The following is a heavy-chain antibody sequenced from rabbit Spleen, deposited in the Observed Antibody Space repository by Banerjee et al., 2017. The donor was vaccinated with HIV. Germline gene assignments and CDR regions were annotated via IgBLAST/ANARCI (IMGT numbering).Heavy chain of an antibody. CDR1: GFSFSNYDY. D-gene: IGHD1-1*01. Sequence: QLLEESGGGLVQPEGSLTLTCTASGFSFSNYDYMCWVRQAPGKGLEWIACIYAGGRGTTYYANWAIGRFTISKTSSTAVALQMTSLTAADTATYFCARWASSDGCFDLWVQGTLVTVS. V-gene: IGHV1S40*01. J-gene: IGHJ4*01. CDR3: ARWASSDGCFDL. CDR2: IYAGGRGTT.